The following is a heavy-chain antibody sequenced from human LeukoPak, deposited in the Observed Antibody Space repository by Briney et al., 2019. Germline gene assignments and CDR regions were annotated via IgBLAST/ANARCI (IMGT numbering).Heavy chain of an antibody. V-gene: IGHV3-30*02. J-gene: IGHJ5*02. CDR1: ELTFTTYG. Sequence: PGGSLRLSCEASELTFTTYGMHWVRQAPGKGLEGVAFIPYDASNEYYADSVKGRFTISRDNSKNTLYLQMNSLRAEDTAVYYCAKWKNNNSGYDHWGQGTLVTVSS. CDR2: IPYDASNE. D-gene: IGHD5-12*01. CDR3: AKWKNNNSGYDH.